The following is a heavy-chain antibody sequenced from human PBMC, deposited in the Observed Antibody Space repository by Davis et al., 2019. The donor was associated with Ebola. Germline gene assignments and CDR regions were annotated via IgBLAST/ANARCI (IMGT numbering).Heavy chain of an antibody. CDR1: GFTLCGYD. Sequence: GESLKTSCAASGFTLCGYDMNWVRQAPGKGLQWVAVIWDDGINKYYADSVKGRFTISRDNSKNTLYLQMNSLRAEDTAVYYCTRGGEGHTSGYYDYWGQGALVTVSS. V-gene: IGHV3-33*01. CDR3: TRGGEGHTSGYYDY. D-gene: IGHD2-2*01. J-gene: IGHJ4*03. CDR2: IWDDGINK.